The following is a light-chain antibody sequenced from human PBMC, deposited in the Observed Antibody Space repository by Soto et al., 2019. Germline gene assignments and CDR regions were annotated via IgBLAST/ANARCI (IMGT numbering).Light chain of an antibody. J-gene: IGKJ5*01. V-gene: IGKV1-5*01. Sequence: DIEMTQSPSSLSASLGDRVTITCRASQSISSWLAWYQQKPGKAPKLLIYDASSLESGVPSRFRGSGSGTEFTLTINSLQADDVETYYCQQHNSFSITFGQGTRLEIK. CDR3: QQHNSFSIT. CDR2: DAS. CDR1: QSISSW.